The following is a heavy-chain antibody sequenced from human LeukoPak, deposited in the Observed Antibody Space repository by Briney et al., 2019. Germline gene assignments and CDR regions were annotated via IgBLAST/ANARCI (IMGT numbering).Heavy chain of an antibody. CDR2: ITHSGST. D-gene: IGHD6-19*01. V-gene: IGHV4-34*01. CDR3: ARDSGWLGSYYYGTDV. J-gene: IGHJ6*02. Sequence: PSETLSLTCAVYGGSFSGKYWTWIRQPPGKGLEWIGEITHSGSTYYNPSLKSRVTISVDTSKNQFSLKLNSVTAADTAVYYCARDSGWLGSYYYGTDVWGQGTTVTVSS. CDR1: GGSFSGKY.